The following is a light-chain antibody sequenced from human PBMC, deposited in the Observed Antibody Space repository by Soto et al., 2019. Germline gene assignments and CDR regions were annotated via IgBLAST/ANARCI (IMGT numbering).Light chain of an antibody. J-gene: IGLJ1*01. CDR3: TSYAGGNNV. Sequence: QSALTQPPSASGSPGQSVTISCTGTSSDVGGYNYVSWYQQNPGKVPKLMIYEVNKRPSGVPDRFSGSKSGNTASLTVSGLQAEDEVDYYCTSYAGGNNVFGTGTKVTVL. CDR1: SSDVGGYNY. CDR2: EVN. V-gene: IGLV2-8*01.